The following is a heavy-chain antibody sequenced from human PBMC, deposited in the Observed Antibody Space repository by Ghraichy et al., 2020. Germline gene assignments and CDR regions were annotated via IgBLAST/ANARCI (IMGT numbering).Heavy chain of an antibody. CDR2: IYYSGST. V-gene: IGHV4-59*01. D-gene: IGHD2-15*01. CDR1: GGFISSYY. Sequence: SETLSLTCTVSGGFISSYYWSWIRQPPGKGLEWIGYIYYSGSTNYNPSLKSRVTISVDTSKNQFSLKLSSVTAADTAVYYCARIRKKYCSGGSCYSRDYYYYYYMDVWGKGTTVTVSS. CDR3: ARIRKKYCSGGSCYSRDYYYYYYMDV. J-gene: IGHJ6*03.